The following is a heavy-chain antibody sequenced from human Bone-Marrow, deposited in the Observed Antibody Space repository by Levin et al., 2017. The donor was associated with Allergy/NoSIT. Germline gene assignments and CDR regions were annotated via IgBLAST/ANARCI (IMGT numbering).Heavy chain of an antibody. CDR1: GFPYNNYA. J-gene: IGHJ1*01. Sequence: LSLTCAASGFPYNNYAMNWIRQAPGKGLEWVSSISGSGGSKYYADSVKGRFIISRDNSQKTVFLQMNSLRGEDTAVYFYARDQFWGQYENKGDFQHWGQGTLVTVSS. CDR2: ISGSGGSK. V-gene: IGHV3-23*01. D-gene: IGHD7-27*01. CDR3: ARDQFWGQYENKGDFQH.